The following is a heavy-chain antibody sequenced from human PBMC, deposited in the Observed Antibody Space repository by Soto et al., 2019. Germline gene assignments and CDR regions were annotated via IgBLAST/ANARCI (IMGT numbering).Heavy chain of an antibody. Sequence: GGSLRLSCAASGFTFSSYWMSWVRQAPGKGLEWVANIKQDGSEKYYVYSVKGRFTHSRDNAKNSLYRQMNSLRAEETAVYYCARDESGLYYYGSGSYSNGDYWGQGTLVTVSS. CDR1: GFTFSSYW. J-gene: IGHJ4*02. V-gene: IGHV3-7*01. D-gene: IGHD3-10*01. CDR3: ARDESGLYYYGSGSYSNGDY. CDR2: IKQDGSEK.